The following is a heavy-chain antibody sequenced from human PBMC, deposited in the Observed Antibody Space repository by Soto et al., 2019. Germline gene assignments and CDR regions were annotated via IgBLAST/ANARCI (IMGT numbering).Heavy chain of an antibody. CDR1: GFTFSSYA. J-gene: IGHJ4*02. V-gene: IGHV3-30-3*01. Sequence: QVQLVESGGGVVQPGRSLRLSCAASGFTFSSYAMHWVRQAPGKGLEGVAVISYDGSNKYYADSVKGQFTSSRDNSKNSLYLQMNSLRAEDTAVYYCARDGAMVTFDYWGQGTLVTVSS. D-gene: IGHD5-18*01. CDR2: ISYDGSNK. CDR3: ARDGAMVTFDY.